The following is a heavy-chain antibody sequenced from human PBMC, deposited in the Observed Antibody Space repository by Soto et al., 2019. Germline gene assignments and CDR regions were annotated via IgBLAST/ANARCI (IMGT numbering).Heavy chain of an antibody. CDR2: IYYSGST. CDR1: GGSISSYY. J-gene: IGHJ4*02. V-gene: IGHV4-59*12. D-gene: IGHD2-2*01. CDR3: ARGVVIGPAAFALDY. Sequence: PSETLALTCTVSGGSISSYYWSWIRQPPGKGLEWIGYIYYSGSTNYNPSLKSRVTISVDTSKNQFSLKLTSVIAADTAIYYCARGVVIGPAAFALDYWGQGTLVTVSS.